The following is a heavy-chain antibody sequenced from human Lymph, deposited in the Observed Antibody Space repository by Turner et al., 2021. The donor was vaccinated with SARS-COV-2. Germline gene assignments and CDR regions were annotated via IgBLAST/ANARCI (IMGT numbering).Heavy chain of an antibody. J-gene: IGHJ4*02. CDR2: IKQDGSEK. Sequence: EVQLVESGGGLVQPGGSLRLSCAASGFTFSYYWMSWVRQAPGKGLEWVANIKQDGSEKYYVDSVKGRFTISRDNAKNSLFLQMNSLRAEDTAVYYCARMGSSSWYFDYWGQGTLVTFSS. D-gene: IGHD1-26*01. V-gene: IGHV3-7*01. CDR3: ARMGSSSWYFDY. CDR1: GFTFSYYW.